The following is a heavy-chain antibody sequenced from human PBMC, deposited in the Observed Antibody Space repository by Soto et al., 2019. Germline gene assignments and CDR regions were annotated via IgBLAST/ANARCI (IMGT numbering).Heavy chain of an antibody. CDR2: IVVGSGNT. Sequence: SVKVSCKASGFTFTSSAMQWVRQARGQRLEWIGWIVVGSGNTNYAQKFQERVTITRDMSTSTAYMELSSLRSEDTAVYYCAAEPAYYDILTGYYQWAFDIWGQGTMVTVS. CDR1: GFTFTSSA. V-gene: IGHV1-58*02. J-gene: IGHJ3*02. D-gene: IGHD3-9*01. CDR3: AAEPAYYDILTGYYQWAFDI.